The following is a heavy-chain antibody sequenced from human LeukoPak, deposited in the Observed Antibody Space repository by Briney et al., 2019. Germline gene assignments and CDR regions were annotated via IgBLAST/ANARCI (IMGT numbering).Heavy chain of an antibody. D-gene: IGHD6-19*01. CDR1: GGTFSRYA. CDR2: IIPMFGIA. V-gene: IGHV1-69*13. J-gene: IGHJ4*02. CDR3: ARDRPYTGGWRGFDY. Sequence: SVKVSCKASGGTFSRYAISWVRQAPGQGLEWRGGIIPMFGIANYAQKFQGRVTITADETKSTDYMEKSRLRSEDTAVYYCARDRPYTGGWRGFDYWGQGTLVTVSS.